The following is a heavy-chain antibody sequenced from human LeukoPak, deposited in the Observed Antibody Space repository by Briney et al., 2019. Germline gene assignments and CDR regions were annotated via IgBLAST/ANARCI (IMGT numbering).Heavy chain of an antibody. Sequence: PSETLSLTCTVSGGSISSDNYQWSWIRQHPGKGLEWIGYIYYSGSTYYNPSLKSRVTISVDTSKNQSSLKLSSVTAADTAVYYCARMYYYDSSGYQKYFDYWGQGTLVTVSS. V-gene: IGHV4-31*03. CDR3: ARMYYYDSSGYQKYFDY. D-gene: IGHD3-22*01. J-gene: IGHJ4*02. CDR2: IYYSGST. CDR1: GGSISSDNYQ.